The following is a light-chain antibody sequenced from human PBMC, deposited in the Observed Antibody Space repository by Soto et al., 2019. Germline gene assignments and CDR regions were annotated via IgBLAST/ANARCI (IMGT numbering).Light chain of an antibody. CDR2: GNN. CDR3: QSYDISLSAYV. CDR1: SSNFGAGYD. Sequence: QSVLTQPPSVSGAPGQRVTISCTGSSSNFGAGYDVQWYQHLPGTAPKFLINGNNNRPSGVPDRFSASKSGTSGSLAITGLQAEDEADYYCQSYDISLSAYVFGTGTKLTVL. V-gene: IGLV1-40*01. J-gene: IGLJ1*01.